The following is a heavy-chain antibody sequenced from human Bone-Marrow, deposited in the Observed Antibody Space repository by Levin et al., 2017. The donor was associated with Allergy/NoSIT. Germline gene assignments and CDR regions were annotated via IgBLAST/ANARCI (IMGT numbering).Heavy chain of an antibody. Sequence: PGGSLRLSCAASGFTFNYYAMNWVRQAPGKGLEWVSLISSSGDGSYYADSVKGRFTISRDNSKNILYLQLKSLRPEDSALYFCAKDKLDGPSKGYCSGGTCFSFGNWGRGTLVTVSS. D-gene: IGHD2-8*02. V-gene: IGHV3-23*01. CDR2: ISSSGDGS. CDR1: GFTFNYYA. J-gene: IGHJ4*02. CDR3: AKDKLDGPSKGYCSGGTCFSFGN.